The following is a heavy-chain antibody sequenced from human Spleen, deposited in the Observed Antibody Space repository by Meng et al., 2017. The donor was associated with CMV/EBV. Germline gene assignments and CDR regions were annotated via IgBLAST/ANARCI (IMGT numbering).Heavy chain of an antibody. CDR3: AAAGLSGGMDV. CDR2: IFHTGST. CDR1: SGSISNYN. J-gene: IGHJ6*02. Sequence: SETLSLTCTVSSGSISNYNFNWIRQSPGKGLEWIGNIFHTGSTNYNPSFESRVTISIDTSKNKFSLNLNSVTAADTAVYYCAAAGLSGGMDVWGQGTTVTVSS. V-gene: IGHV4-59*01.